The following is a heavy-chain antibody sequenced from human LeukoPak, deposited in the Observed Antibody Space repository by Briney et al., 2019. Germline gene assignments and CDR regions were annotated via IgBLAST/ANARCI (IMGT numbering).Heavy chain of an antibody. V-gene: IGHV1-69*04. CDR1: GGTFSSYA. J-gene: IGHJ4*02. Sequence: ASVKVSCKASGGTFSSYAISWVRQAPGQGLEWMGRIIPILGIANYAQKFQGRVTITADKSTSTAYMELSSLGSEDTAVYYCARGRFRWELEIRDFDYWGQGTLVTVSS. CDR2: IIPILGIA. CDR3: ARGRFRWELEIRDFDY. D-gene: IGHD1-26*01.